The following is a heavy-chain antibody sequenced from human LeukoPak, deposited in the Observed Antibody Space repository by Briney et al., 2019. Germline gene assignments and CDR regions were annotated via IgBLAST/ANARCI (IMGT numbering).Heavy chain of an antibody. CDR2: ISSSSSTI. V-gene: IGHV3-48*02. J-gene: IGHJ4*02. D-gene: IGHD6-6*01. CDR3: ASLPIHNQYSSSPWEFDY. CDR1: GFTFSSYS. Sequence: PGGSLRLSCAASGFTFSSYSMNWVRQAPGKGLEWVSYISSSSSTIYYADSVKGRFTISRDNAKNSLYLQMNSLRDEDTAVYYCASLPIHNQYSSSPWEFDYWGQGTLVTVSS.